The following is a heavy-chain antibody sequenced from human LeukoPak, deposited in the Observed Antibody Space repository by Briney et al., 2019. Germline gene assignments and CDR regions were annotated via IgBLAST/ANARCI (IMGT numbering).Heavy chain of an antibody. V-gene: IGHV3-23*01. J-gene: IGHJ4*02. CDR1: GFIFSNYA. D-gene: IGHD3-9*01. Sequence: HAGGSLRLSCAASGFIFSNYAMSWVRQAPGKGLEWVSAIGGRDSGTYYADSVRGRFTVSRDDPKYTLYLQMNTLRAEDTAVYYCAKWGDYDILTGYYDSDYWGQGTLVTVSS. CDR2: IGGRDSGT. CDR3: AKWGDYDILTGYYDSDY.